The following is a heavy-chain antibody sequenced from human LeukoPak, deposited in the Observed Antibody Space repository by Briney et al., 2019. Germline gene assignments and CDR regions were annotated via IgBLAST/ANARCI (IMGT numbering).Heavy chain of an antibody. CDR3: ARWDSSGFDY. V-gene: IGHV3-33*08. Sequence: PGGSLRLSCAASRFTFKNYAMHWVRQAPGKGLEWVAVIWYDGSNKYYADSVKGRFTISRDNSKSTLYLEMNSLRAEDTAVYYCARWDSSGFDYWGQGTLVTVSS. CDR1: RFTFKNYA. D-gene: IGHD6-19*01. J-gene: IGHJ4*02. CDR2: IWYDGSNK.